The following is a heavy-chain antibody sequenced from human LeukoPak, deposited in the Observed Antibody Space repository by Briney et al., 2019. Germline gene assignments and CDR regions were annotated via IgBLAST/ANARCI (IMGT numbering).Heavy chain of an antibody. D-gene: IGHD6-6*01. J-gene: IGHJ5*02. CDR2: IYFSGST. Sequence: SETLSLTCTVSGGSIRDNSYYWGWIRQSPGKGLEWIGDIYFSGSTYYNPSLKSRVSMSQDTSKNQFSLKLSSVTAADTAVYYCARARGSIAARPYWFDPWGQGTLVTVSS. CDR3: ARARGSIAARPYWFDP. V-gene: IGHV4-39*07. CDR1: GGSIRDNSYY.